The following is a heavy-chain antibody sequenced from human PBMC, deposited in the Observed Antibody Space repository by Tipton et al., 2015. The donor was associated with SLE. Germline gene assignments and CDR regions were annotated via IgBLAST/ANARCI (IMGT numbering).Heavy chain of an antibody. J-gene: IGHJ6*03. V-gene: IGHV3-11*01. CDR3: ARAGQPPYYYYMDV. Sequence: SLRLSCAASGFTFSDYYMSWIRQAPGKGLEWVSYISSSGSTIYYADSVKGRFTISRDNAKNSLYLQMNSLRAEDTAVYYCARAGQPPYYYYMDVWGKGTTVTVSS. D-gene: IGHD6-13*01. CDR2: ISSSGSTI. CDR1: GFTFSDYY.